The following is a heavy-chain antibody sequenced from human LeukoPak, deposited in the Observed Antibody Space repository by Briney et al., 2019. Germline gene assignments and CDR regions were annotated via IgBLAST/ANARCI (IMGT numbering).Heavy chain of an antibody. CDR1: GFTFSSYG. CDR3: AREGITMVRGVIPSDAFDI. J-gene: IGHJ3*02. CDR2: IWYDGSNK. V-gene: IGHV3-33*01. Sequence: PGGSLRLSCAASGFTFSSYGMHWVRQAPGKGLEWVAVIWYDGSNKYYADPVKGRFSISRDNSKNTLYLQMNSLRAEDTAVYYCAREGITMVRGVIPSDAFDIWGQGTMVTVSS. D-gene: IGHD3-10*01.